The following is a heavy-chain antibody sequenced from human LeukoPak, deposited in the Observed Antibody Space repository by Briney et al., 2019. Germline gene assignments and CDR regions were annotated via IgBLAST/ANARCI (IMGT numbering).Heavy chain of an antibody. CDR2: INPDTGDT. V-gene: IGHV1-2*02. CDR1: GYSFSDYY. Sequence: ASVKVSCKSSGYSFSDYYMHWVRQASGQGLEWMGWINPDTGDTNFAQRFQGRVTMTRGTSINTAYMELSSLTSDDTAVYYCAFLARTGARDWGQGTLVTVSS. CDR3: AFLARTGARD. J-gene: IGHJ4*02. D-gene: IGHD5-12*01.